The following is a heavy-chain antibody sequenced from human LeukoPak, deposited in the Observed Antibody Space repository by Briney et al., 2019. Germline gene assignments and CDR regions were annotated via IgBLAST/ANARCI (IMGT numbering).Heavy chain of an antibody. D-gene: IGHD3-22*01. V-gene: IGHV4-4*07. CDR1: GGSIGSDP. Sequence: SETLSLTCSVSGGSIGSDPWSWIRQPAGKGLEWIGRIYSGGSTNYNPSLKSRVTMSVDTSKNQFSLKLTSVTAADTALYYCARDSSGYYGLFDPWGQGTLVTVSS. CDR2: IYSGGST. CDR3: ARDSSGYYGLFDP. J-gene: IGHJ5*02.